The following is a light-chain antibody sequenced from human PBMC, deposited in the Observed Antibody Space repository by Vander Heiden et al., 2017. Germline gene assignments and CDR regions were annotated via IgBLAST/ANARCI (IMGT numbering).Light chain of an antibody. CDR1: NIGAGYD. CDR3: QSYDSRLSGSV. V-gene: IGLV1-40*01. Sequence: QSVLTQPPSVSAAPGQRVTISNIGAGYDVNWYQQLPGTAPKLLIYGNSNRPSGVPDRFSGSKSGTSASLAITGLQAEDEADYYCQSYDSRLSGSVFGGGTKLTVL. J-gene: IGLJ2*01. CDR2: GNS.